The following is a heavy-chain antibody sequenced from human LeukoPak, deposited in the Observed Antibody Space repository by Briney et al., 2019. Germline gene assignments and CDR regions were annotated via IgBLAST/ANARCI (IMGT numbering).Heavy chain of an antibody. CDR3: ARDRYDILTGSFSFDY. V-gene: IGHV4-61*02. Sequence: PSETLSLTCTVSGGSISSGSYYWSWIRQPAGKGLEWIGRIYTSGSTNYNPSLKSRVTISIDTPKKQFSLRLSSVTAADTAVYYCARDRYDILTGSFSFDYWGQGTLVTVSS. CDR2: IYTSGST. D-gene: IGHD3-9*01. J-gene: IGHJ4*02. CDR1: GGSISSGSYY.